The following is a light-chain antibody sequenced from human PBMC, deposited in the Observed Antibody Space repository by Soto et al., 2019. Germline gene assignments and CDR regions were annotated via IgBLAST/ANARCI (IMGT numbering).Light chain of an antibody. J-gene: IGLJ1*01. Sequence: QSALTQPASVSGSPGQSITISCTGTSSDVGGYNFVSWFQQHPGKAPKLMIYEVSNRPSGVSNRFSGSKSGNTVSLTISGLQAEDEADYYCTSYTKSSPLVFGTGTKVTVL. V-gene: IGLV2-14*01. CDR3: TSYTKSSPLV. CDR2: EVS. CDR1: SSDVGGYNF.